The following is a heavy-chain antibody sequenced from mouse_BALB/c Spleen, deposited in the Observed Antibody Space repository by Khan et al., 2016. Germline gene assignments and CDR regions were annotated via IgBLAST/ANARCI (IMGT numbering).Heavy chain of an antibody. Sequence: EVELVESGGGLVQPGGSLRLSCATSGFTITDYYMSRVRQPPGKALEWLGFIRNKVNGYTTECSAAVKGRFTIYRDTSQSILYLQMNTLRAEDSAAYYCGRYIEGYDDAIDYWGQGTSVTVSS. D-gene: IGHD2-2*01. J-gene: IGHJ4*01. CDR1: GFTITDYY. CDR3: GRYIEGYDDAIDY. V-gene: IGHV7-3*02. CDR2: IRNKVNGYTT.